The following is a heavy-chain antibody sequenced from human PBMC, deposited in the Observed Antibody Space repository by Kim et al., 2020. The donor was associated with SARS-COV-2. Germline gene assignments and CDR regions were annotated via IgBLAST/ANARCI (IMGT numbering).Heavy chain of an antibody. CDR1: GGSFSGYY. CDR2: INHSGST. J-gene: IGHJ2*01. D-gene: IGHD6-13*01. V-gene: IGHV4-34*01. Sequence: SDTLSLTCAVYGGSFSGYYWSWIRQPPGKGLEWIGEINHSGSTNYNPSLKSRVTISVDTSKNQFSLKLSSVTAADTAVYYCARLLGIAAAVDPIVFTSDWYFDLWGRGTLVTVSS. CDR3: ARLLGIAAAVDPIVFTSDWYFDL.